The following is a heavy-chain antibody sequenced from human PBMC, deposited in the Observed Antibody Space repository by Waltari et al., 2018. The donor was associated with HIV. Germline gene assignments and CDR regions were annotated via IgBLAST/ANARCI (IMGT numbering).Heavy chain of an antibody. CDR2: IKSGAEGGTT. J-gene: IGHJ4*02. CDR3: TTLWYSYDSTDY. V-gene: IGHV3-15*01. Sequence: APGKGLEWVGRIKSGAEGGTTDYAAAVKGRFTISRDDSKNTLYLQMDSLKTEDTAVYYCTTLWYSYDSTDYWGQGTLVTVSS. D-gene: IGHD3-22*01.